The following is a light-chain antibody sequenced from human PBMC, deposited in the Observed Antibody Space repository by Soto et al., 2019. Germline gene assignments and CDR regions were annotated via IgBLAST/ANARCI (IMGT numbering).Light chain of an antibody. V-gene: IGLV7-46*01. CDR3: LLFYSRLAV. J-gene: IGLJ2*01. CDR2: DTR. Sequence: QAVVTQEPSLTVSPGGAVTLTCGSRTGIVTSGHYPYWFQQKPGQAPRTLIDDTRNRQSWTPARFSGSLLGGKAALALSNAQPEDEAEYYCLLFYSRLAVFGGGTAVTVL. CDR1: TGIVTSGHY.